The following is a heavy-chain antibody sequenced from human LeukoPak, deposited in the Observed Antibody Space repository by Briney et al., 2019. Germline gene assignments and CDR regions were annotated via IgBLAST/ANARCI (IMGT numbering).Heavy chain of an antibody. CDR1: GGSISSYY. CDR3: AREGYDFWSGYYRSFWFDP. CDR2: IYTSGST. V-gene: IGHV4-4*07. Sequence: ASETLSLTCTVSGGSISSYYWSWIRQPAGKGLEWIGRIYTSGSTNYNPSLKSRVTMSVDTSKNQFSLKLSSVTAADTAVYYCAREGYDFWSGYYRSFWFDPWGQGTLVTVSS. D-gene: IGHD3-3*01. J-gene: IGHJ5*02.